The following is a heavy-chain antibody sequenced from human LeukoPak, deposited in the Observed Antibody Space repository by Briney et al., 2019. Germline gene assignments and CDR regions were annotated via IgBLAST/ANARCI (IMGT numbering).Heavy chain of an antibody. Sequence: GESLEISCKGSGYRFTNYWIGWVRQMPGKGLEWMGIIYPGDSNTRYSPSFQGQVTISADKSINTAYVQWSSLKASDTAMYYCARQGGDYYDSSGYWQFDYWGQGTLVTVSS. J-gene: IGHJ4*02. CDR1: GYRFTNYW. V-gene: IGHV5-51*01. D-gene: IGHD3-22*01. CDR3: ARQGGDYYDSSGYWQFDY. CDR2: IYPGDSNT.